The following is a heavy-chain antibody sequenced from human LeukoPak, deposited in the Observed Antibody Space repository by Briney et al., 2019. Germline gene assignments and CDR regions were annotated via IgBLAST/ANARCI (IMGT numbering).Heavy chain of an antibody. CDR2: ISGSGGST. J-gene: IGHJ4*02. CDR1: GYTFSSYA. CDR3: AKDRWIAVDGIYYFDY. Sequence: GGSLRLSCAASGYTFSSYAMSWVRQAPGKGLEWVSAISGSGGSTYYADSVKGRFTISRDNSKNTLYLQMNSLRAEDTAVYYCAKDRWIAVDGIYYFDYWGQGTLVTVSS. D-gene: IGHD6-19*01. V-gene: IGHV3-23*01.